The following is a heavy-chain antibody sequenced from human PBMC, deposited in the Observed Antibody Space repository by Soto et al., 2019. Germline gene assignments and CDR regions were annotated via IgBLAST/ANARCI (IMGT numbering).Heavy chain of an antibody. Sequence: EVQLLESGGGLVNPGGSLRLSCATSGFTFSSYSMDWVRQAPGKGLEWVSSINPTSRYVFYADSVRGRFTISRDYAENSLHLQMNGLRGEDTAVYYCARHETRLTGDGFDIWGRVTVVTVSS. D-gene: IGHD3-9*01. CDR2: INPTSRYV. J-gene: IGHJ3*02. CDR1: GFTFSSYS. V-gene: IGHV3-21*01. CDR3: ARHETRLTGDGFDI.